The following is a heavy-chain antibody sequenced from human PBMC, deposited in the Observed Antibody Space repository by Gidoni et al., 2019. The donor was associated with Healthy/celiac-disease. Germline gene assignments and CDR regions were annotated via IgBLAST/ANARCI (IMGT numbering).Heavy chain of an antibody. D-gene: IGHD6-19*01. J-gene: IGHJ6*02. CDR2: IYTSGST. CDR3: ARDMSIAVAGGAGHYYYYGMDV. V-gene: IGHV4-61*02. CDR1: GGSISSGSYY. Sequence: QVQLQESGPGLVKPSQTLSLTCTVSGGSISSGSYYWSWIRQPAGKGLEWIGRIYTSGSTNYNPPLKSRVTISVDTSKNQFSLKLSSVTAADTAVYYCARDMSIAVAGGAGHYYYYGMDVWGQGTTVTVSS.